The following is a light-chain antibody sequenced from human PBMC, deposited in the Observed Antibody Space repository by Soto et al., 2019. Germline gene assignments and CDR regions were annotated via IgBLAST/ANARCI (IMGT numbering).Light chain of an antibody. V-gene: IGKV3-20*01. CDR1: QSVSTY. J-gene: IGKJ3*01. Sequence: EIVLTQSPATLSLSPGERATLSCRASQSVSTYLAWYAQRPGQAPRLLIYGASSRDTGVRDRFSASGSGTECTLTISRLEPEDFAVDYCQQYGRSTFTFGPGTQVDIK. CDR3: QQYGRSTFT. CDR2: GAS.